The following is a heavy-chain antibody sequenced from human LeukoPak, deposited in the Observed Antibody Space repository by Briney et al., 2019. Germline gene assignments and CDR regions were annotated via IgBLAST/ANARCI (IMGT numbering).Heavy chain of an antibody. CDR2: ISGSGGST. CDR3: AKTLGIVVVTAPYYFDY. V-gene: IGHV3-23*01. D-gene: IGHD2-21*02. CDR1: GFTFSSYA. J-gene: IGHJ4*02. Sequence: GGSLRLSCAASGFTFSSYAMSWVRQAPGKGLEWVSAISGSGGSTYYADSVKGRFTISRDNSKNTLYLQMNSLRAEDTAVYYCAKTLGIVVVTAPYYFDYWGQGTLVTVSS.